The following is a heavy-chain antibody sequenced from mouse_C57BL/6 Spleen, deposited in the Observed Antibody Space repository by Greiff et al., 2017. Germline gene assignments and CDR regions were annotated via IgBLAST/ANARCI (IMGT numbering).Heavy chain of an antibody. Sequence: QVQLKESGPELVKPGASVKISCKASGYSFTSYYIHWVKQRPGQGLEWIGWIYPGSGNTKYNEKFKGKATLTADTSSSTAYMQLSSLTSEDSAVYYCARPIYYGTYYAMDYWGQGTSVTVSS. CDR3: ARPIYYGTYYAMDY. J-gene: IGHJ4*01. V-gene: IGHV1-66*01. CDR1: GYSFTSYY. D-gene: IGHD2-1*01. CDR2: IYPGSGNT.